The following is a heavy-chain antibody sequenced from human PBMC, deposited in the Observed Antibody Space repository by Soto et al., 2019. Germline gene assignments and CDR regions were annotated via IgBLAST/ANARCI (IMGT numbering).Heavy chain of an antibody. CDR3: VKESRAVPAKEHFDF. D-gene: IGHD6-19*01. J-gene: IGHJ4*02. V-gene: IGHV3-33*06. CDR1: GFTFSNYG. Sequence: GGSLRLSCAASGFTFSNYGMHWVRQAPGKGLEWVAVIWYDGSNKYYADSVRGRFTISRDNSKNTVYLQMNSLTAEDTAIYYCVKESRAVPAKEHFDFWGQGTRVTVAS. CDR2: IWYDGSNK.